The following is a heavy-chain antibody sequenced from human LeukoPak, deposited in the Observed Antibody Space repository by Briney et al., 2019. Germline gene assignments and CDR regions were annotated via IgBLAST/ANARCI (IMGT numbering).Heavy chain of an antibody. V-gene: IGHV3-23*01. D-gene: IGHD5-18*01. CDR2: LSGSGADT. CDR1: GFTFSKNA. Sequence: GGSLRLSCAASGFTFSKNAMSWVRQAPGKGLEWVSSLSGSGADTYYADSVKGRFTISRDNAKNTAYLQMNSLRAEDTAVYYCAKDRVRGYSYGLDYWGQGTLVTVSS. J-gene: IGHJ4*02. CDR3: AKDRVRGYSYGLDY.